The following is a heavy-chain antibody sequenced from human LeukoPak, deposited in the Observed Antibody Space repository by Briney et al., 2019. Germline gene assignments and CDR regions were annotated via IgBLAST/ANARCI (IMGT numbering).Heavy chain of an antibody. CDR2: INPNSGGT. J-gene: IGHJ4*02. Sequence: ASVKVSCKASGYTFTGYYMHWVRQAPGQGLEWMGWINPNSGGTNYAQKFQGRVTMPRDTSISTAYMELSRLRSDDTAVYYCARVFHLSYYYGSEGYYFDYWGQGTLVTVSS. V-gene: IGHV1-2*02. CDR1: GYTFTGYY. CDR3: ARVFHLSYYYGSEGYYFDY. D-gene: IGHD3-10*01.